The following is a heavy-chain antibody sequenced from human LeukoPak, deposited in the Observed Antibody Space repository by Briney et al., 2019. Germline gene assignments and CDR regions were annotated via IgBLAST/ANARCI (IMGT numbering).Heavy chain of an antibody. CDR3: AREGSSSSGFDY. D-gene: IGHD6-6*01. V-gene: IGHV3-53*01. CDR2: IYSGGST. CDR1: GFTVSSNY. Sequence: AGGSLRLSCAASGFTVSSNYMSWVRQAPGKGLEWVSVIYSGGSTYYADSVKGRFTISRDNSKNTLYLQMSSLRAEDTAVYYCAREGSSSSGFDYWGQGTLVTVSS. J-gene: IGHJ4*02.